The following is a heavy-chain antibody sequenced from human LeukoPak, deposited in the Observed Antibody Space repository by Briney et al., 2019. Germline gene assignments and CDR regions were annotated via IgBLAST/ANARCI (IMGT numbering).Heavy chain of an antibody. J-gene: IGHJ5*02. V-gene: IGHV4-39*07. D-gene: IGHD3-10*01. CDR1: GGSIRSSYYY. CDR2: IYDSGST. CDR3: ARRGLVPYNWFAP. Sequence: SETLSLTCTVSGGSIRSSYYYWGWIRQPPGKGLEWIGSIYDSGSTYYNPSLKSRVTISVDTSKNQFSLKLSSVTAADTAVYYCARRGLVPYNWFAPWGQGTLVTVSS.